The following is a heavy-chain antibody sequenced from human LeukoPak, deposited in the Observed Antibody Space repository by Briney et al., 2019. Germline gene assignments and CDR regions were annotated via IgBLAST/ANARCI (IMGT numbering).Heavy chain of an antibody. V-gene: IGHV4-34*01. D-gene: IGHD6-13*01. CDR3: ARGRYVTTRGGAAAGFLDY. Sequence: SETLSLTCAVSGGSFSGHYWNWLRQPPGKGLEWIGEINHGGSTNYNPSLKSRVTISVDTSQNQYSLRLSSVTAADTAVYYCARGRYVTTRGGAAAGFLDYWGQGTLVTVST. CDR1: GGSFSGHY. J-gene: IGHJ4*02. CDR2: INHGGST.